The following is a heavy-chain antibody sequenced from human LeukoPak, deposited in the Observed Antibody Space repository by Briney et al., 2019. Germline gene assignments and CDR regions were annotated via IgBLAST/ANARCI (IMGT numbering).Heavy chain of an antibody. CDR1: VGTFYSHG. CDR3: ARVVVSSGYYSDY. V-gene: IGHV1-69*05. J-gene: IGHJ4*02. D-gene: IGHD3-3*01. Sequence: SVKVSFKSRVGTFYSHGINWVRQAPGQGREWMGRITPIFGTTNYAQTLQGRVTITTDESMTTAYMELSGLKSGDTAVYYCARVVVSSGYYSDYWGQGTQVTVSS. CDR2: ITPIFGTT.